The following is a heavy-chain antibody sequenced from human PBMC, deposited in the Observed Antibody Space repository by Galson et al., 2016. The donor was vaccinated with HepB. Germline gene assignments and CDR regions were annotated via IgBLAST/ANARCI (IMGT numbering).Heavy chain of an antibody. CDR3: AIIAPAAGPGWLDP. CDR2: ISGYNGNT. J-gene: IGHJ5*02. D-gene: IGHD7-27*01. Sequence: SVKVSCKAPAYTFSSSGISWVRQAPGQGPEWMGWISGYNGNTNYAQKFQGRVTMTKGTSTSTAYMELRRLRSDDTAVFYCAIIAPAAGPGWLDPWGQGTLVTVSS. CDR1: AYTFSSSG. V-gene: IGHV1-18*01.